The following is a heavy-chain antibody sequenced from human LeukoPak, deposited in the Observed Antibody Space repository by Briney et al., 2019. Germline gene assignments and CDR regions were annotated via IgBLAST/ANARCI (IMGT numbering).Heavy chain of an antibody. J-gene: IGHJ4*02. V-gene: IGHV3-23*01. Sequence: GGSLRLSCAASGFTFSSYAMSWVRQAPGKGLEWVSDISGSGTSTYYADSVKGRFTISRDNSKNALYLQMNSLRADETAVYYCAKEVYSDSSGYFDYWGQGTLVTVSS. D-gene: IGHD3-22*01. CDR2: ISGSGTST. CDR3: AKEVYSDSSGYFDY. CDR1: GFTFSSYA.